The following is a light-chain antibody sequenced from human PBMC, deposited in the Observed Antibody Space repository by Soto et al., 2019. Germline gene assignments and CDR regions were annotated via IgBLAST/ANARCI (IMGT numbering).Light chain of an antibody. CDR3: QQRTNWPPYT. CDR2: EAS. V-gene: IGKV3-11*01. J-gene: IGKJ2*01. CDR1: QSINTY. Sequence: EIVLTQSPATLSLSPGERATLSCRASQSINTYLAWYQQRPGQVPRLHIYEASNRATGIPGRFSGSGSGTDFTLTISSLEFEDSAVYYCQQRTNWPPYTFGQGTKLEIK.